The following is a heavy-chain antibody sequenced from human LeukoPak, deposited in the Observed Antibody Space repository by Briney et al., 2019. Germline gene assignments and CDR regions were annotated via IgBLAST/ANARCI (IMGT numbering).Heavy chain of an antibody. V-gene: IGHV3-33*01. D-gene: IGHD1-1*01. CDR1: GFTFSSYG. J-gene: IGHJ6*02. CDR3: GRDGRGMDV. CDR2: IWYDGSKK. Sequence: PGGSLRLSCAASGFTFSSYGMHWVRQAPGKGLEWVVVIWYDGSKKYYADSVKGRLTISRDNSKNTLYLQMNSLRAEDTAVYYCGRDGRGMDVWGQGTTVTVSS.